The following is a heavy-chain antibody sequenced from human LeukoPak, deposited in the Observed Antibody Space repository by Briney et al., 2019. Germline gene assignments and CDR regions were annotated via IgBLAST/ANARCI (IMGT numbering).Heavy chain of an antibody. CDR3: ARRHYYGSGSYYNNPRYYFDY. CDR1: GYSFTSYW. J-gene: IGHJ4*02. Sequence: GESLKISCKGSGYSFTSYWIGWVRQMPGKGLEWMGIIYPGDSDTRYSPSFQGQVTISADKSISTAYLQWSSLKASDTAMYYCARRHYYGSGSYYNNPRYYFDYWGQGTLVTVSS. CDR2: IYPGDSDT. D-gene: IGHD3-10*01. V-gene: IGHV5-51*01.